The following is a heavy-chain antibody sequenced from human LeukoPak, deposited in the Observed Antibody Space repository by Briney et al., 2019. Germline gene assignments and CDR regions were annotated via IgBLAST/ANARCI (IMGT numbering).Heavy chain of an antibody. D-gene: IGHD6-6*01. V-gene: IGHV4-59*01. J-gene: IGHJ4*02. Sequence: SETLSLTCTVSGGSISSYHWIWIPQPPGKGLVWIGYIYFTGSTTYNPSLESRVTISVDTSRNQVSLVLSSVTAADTAVYFCARGYSNSPVAEFWGQGTMVTVSS. CDR1: GGSISSYH. CDR2: IYFTGST. CDR3: ARGYSNSPVAEF.